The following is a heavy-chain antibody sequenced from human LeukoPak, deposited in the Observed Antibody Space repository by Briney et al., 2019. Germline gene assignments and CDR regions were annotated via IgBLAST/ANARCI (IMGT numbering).Heavy chain of an antibody. Sequence: GASVKVSSKASGYTFTTYGITGVRQAPGQGLEWMGWIGAYNGNTNYAQKLQGRVTMTTDTSTSTAYMELRSLRSDDTAVYYCARDGYSGYDRGDYWGQGTLVTVSS. CDR2: IGAYNGNT. J-gene: IGHJ4*02. CDR1: GYTFTTYG. D-gene: IGHD5-12*01. V-gene: IGHV1-18*01. CDR3: ARDGYSGYDRGDY.